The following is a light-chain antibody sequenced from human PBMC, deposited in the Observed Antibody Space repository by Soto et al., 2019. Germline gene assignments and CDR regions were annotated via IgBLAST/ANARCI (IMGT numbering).Light chain of an antibody. J-gene: IGKJ4*01. V-gene: IGKV1-27*01. CDR1: QGIRNY. Sequence: DIQMTQSPSSLSASVGDRVTITCRASQGIRNYLAWYQQKPGKVPKLLIYAASTLQSGVPSRFSGSGSGTDFTVTISSLQPEDVATYYCQKYNNAAHTFGGGTKVEI. CDR3: QKYNNAAHT. CDR2: AAS.